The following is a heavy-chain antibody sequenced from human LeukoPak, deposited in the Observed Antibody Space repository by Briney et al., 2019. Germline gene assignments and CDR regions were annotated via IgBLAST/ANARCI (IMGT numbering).Heavy chain of an antibody. D-gene: IGHD5-24*01. J-gene: IGHJ4*02. CDR1: GYSFASYW. CDR3: ARRRLGRDGYNEDFDC. V-gene: IGHV5-51*01. Sequence: GESLKISCKGSGYSFASYWIGWVRQVPGKGLEWMGIVYPGDSDTRYSPSFQGRVTISADKSISTAYLQWSSLKASDTAMYYCARRRLGRDGYNEDFDCWGQGTLVTVSS. CDR2: VYPGDSDT.